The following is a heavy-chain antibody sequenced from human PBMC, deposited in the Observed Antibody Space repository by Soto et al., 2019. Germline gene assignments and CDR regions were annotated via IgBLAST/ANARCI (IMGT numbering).Heavy chain of an antibody. CDR2: LSSTGGST. Sequence: EVQLLESGGGLAQPGGSLRLSCEVSGFTFRKYVMTWVRQAPGKGLEWVSSLSSTGGSTNYADSVKARFTVSRDNSKNTLFLQMNSLRAEDTAIYYCAKDQGFLEWIPQGGLDVWGPGTTVAVSS. J-gene: IGHJ6*02. V-gene: IGHV3-23*01. CDR3: AKDQGFLEWIPQGGLDV. D-gene: IGHD3-3*01. CDR1: GFTFRKYV.